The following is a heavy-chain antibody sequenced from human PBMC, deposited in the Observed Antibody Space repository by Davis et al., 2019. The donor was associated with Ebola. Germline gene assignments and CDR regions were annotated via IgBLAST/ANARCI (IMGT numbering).Heavy chain of an antibody. Sequence: GESLKISCAAHGFTPSNHYMRWIRQAPGEGLEWVSYIRDNGDSEFYADSVKGRFTISRDNAKNSLYLQMNSLRGADTGLYYCARDLGVGGAFDVWGQGTMVTVSS. CDR3: ARDLGVGGAFDV. CDR1: GFTPSNHY. V-gene: IGHV3-11*01. D-gene: IGHD3-3*01. J-gene: IGHJ3*01. CDR2: IRDNGDSE.